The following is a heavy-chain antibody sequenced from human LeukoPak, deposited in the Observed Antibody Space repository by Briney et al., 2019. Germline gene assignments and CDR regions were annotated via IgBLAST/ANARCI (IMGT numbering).Heavy chain of an antibody. Sequence: GSLRLSCEASGFTFSNYGMSWVRQAPGKGLEWVSAITASSSSTHDADSVQGRFTISRDNSKNTLFLQMNSLRAEDTAVYYCARGDYGSGSPYYYYYMDVWGKGTTVTISS. D-gene: IGHD3-10*01. CDR3: ARGDYGSGSPYYYYYMDV. V-gene: IGHV3-23*01. CDR2: ITASSSST. CDR1: GFTFSNYG. J-gene: IGHJ6*03.